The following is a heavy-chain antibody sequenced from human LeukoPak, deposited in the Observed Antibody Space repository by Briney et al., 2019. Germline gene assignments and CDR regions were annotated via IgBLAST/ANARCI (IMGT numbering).Heavy chain of an antibody. D-gene: IGHD3-16*01. CDR1: GYTFTNYD. V-gene: IGHV1-8*01. CDR3: ARGGMITFGGVS. J-gene: IGHJ5*02. CDR2: MNPNSGNT. Sequence: ASVKVSCKAPGYTFTNYDINWVRQATGQGLEWMGWMNPNSGNTGHAQKFQGRVTMTRNTSISTAYMELSSLRPEDTAVYYCARGGMITFGGVSWGQGTLVTVSS.